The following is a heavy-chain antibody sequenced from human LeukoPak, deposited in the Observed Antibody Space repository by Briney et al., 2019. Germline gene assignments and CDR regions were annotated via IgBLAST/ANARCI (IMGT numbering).Heavy chain of an antibody. CDR1: GGTFSSYA. Sequence: GASVKVSCKASGGTFSSYAISWVRQAPGQGLEWMGRIIPILGIANYAQEFQGRVTITADKSTSTAYMELSSLRSEDTAVYYCARVGRFYYDSSGYLFDYWGQGTLVTVSS. V-gene: IGHV1-69*04. CDR3: ARVGRFYYDSSGYLFDY. J-gene: IGHJ4*02. D-gene: IGHD3-22*01. CDR2: IIPILGIA.